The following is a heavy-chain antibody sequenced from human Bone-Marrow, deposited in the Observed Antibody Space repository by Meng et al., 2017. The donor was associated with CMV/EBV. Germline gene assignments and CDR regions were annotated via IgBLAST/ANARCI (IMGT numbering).Heavy chain of an antibody. CDR3: ARDRMIVLGYGMDV. V-gene: IGHV3-30*04. D-gene: IGHD3-22*01. Sequence: GESLKISCAASGFTFMSYAMHWVRQTPGKGLEWVAFVSYDGKNKYYADSVKGRFTISRDNSKSTLYLQMKSLRAEDTAVYYCARDRMIVLGYGMDVWGQGNTVNVAS. CDR2: VSYDGKNK. CDR1: GFTFMSYA. J-gene: IGHJ6*02.